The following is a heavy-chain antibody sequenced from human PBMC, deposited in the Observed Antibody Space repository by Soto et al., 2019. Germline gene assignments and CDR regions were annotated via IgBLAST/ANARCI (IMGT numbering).Heavy chain of an antibody. Sequence: ASVKVSCKASGYAFSDYYMHWVRQAPGQGLEWMGWIDANSGGTTYAQKFQGRVTMTRDTSTSTAYMELSRLSSDDTAIYYCARLQIEVAGSNWGQGTLVTVSS. CDR2: IDANSGGT. V-gene: IGHV1-2*02. CDR3: ARLQIEVAGSN. CDR1: GYAFSDYY. D-gene: IGHD6-19*01. J-gene: IGHJ4*02.